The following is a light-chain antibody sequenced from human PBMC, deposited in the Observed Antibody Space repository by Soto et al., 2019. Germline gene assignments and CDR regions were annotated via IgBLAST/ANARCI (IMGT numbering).Light chain of an antibody. CDR3: YSTDSSGNHRV. CDR1: ALPKKY. J-gene: IGLJ2*01. V-gene: IGLV3-10*01. Sequence: SYELTQPPSVSVSPGQTARITCSGDALPKKYAYWYQQKSGQAPVLVIYEDYKRPSGIPERFSGSGSGTMATLTISGAQVDDEADYYCYSTDSSGNHRVFGGGTKLTVL. CDR2: EDY.